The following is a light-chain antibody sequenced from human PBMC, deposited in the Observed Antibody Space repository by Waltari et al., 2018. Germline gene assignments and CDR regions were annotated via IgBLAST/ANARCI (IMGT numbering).Light chain of an antibody. CDR1: QSVLYSSHNKNY. J-gene: IGKJ5*01. CDR2: WAS. Sequence: DIVMTQSPDSLAVSLGERATINCKSSQSVLYSSHNKNYLAWYQQKPGQTPKRLISWASTRESGGPDRFSGSGSGTDFTLTISSLQAEDVAVYYCHKYYSTPQVTFGQGTRLEIK. CDR3: HKYYSTPQVT. V-gene: IGKV4-1*01.